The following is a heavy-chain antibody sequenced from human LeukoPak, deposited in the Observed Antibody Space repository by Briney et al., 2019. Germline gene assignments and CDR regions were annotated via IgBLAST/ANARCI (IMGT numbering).Heavy chain of an antibody. Sequence: PSETLSLTCTVSGGSISSYYWSWIRQPPGKGLEWIGYIYYSGSTNYNPSLKSRVTISVDTSKNQFSLKLSSVTAADTAVYYCARGLIGDGYSKTDYWGQGTLVTVSS. J-gene: IGHJ4*02. CDR2: IYYSGST. V-gene: IGHV4-59*08. D-gene: IGHD5-24*01. CDR3: ARGLIGDGYSKTDY. CDR1: GGSISSYY.